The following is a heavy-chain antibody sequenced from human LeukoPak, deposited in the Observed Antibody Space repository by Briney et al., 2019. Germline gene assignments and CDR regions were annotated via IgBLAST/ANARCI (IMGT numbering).Heavy chain of an antibody. J-gene: IGHJ2*01. CDR3: AKGVSAYWYFDL. CDR1: GFSFSSYA. D-gene: IGHD5/OR15-5a*01. Sequence: GGSLRLSCAASGFSFSSYAMSWVRQAQGKGLEWVSVISSSGDSTVYADTVKGRLTISRDSSKNTLYLQMNSLRVEDTAVYYCAKGVSAYWYFDLWGRGTLVTVSS. V-gene: IGHV3-23*01. CDR2: ISSSGDST.